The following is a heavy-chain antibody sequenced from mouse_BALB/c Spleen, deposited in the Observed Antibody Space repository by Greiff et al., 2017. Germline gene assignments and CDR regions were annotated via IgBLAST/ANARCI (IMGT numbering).Heavy chain of an antibody. V-gene: IGHV14-3*02. CDR1: GFNIKDTY. Sequence: EVQGVESGAELVKPGASVKLSCTASGFNIKDTYMHWVKQRPEQGLEWIGRIDPANGNTKYDPKFQGKATITADTSSNTAYLQLSSLTSEDTAVYYCARQWEGFAYWGQGTLVTVSA. CDR3: ARQWEGFAY. D-gene: IGHD1-3*01. CDR2: IDPANGNT. J-gene: IGHJ3*01.